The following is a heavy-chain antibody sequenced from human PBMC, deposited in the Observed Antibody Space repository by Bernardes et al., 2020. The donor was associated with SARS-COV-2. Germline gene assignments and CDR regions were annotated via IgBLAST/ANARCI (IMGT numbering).Heavy chain of an antibody. CDR3: TKDRDYADYVFDF. Sequence: SLRLSCTVSGFSLNSYGMHWVRQAPGRGLEWVTHISYDETNKYYAESVRGRFSVSRDTSRNTVYLQMNSLKSEDTAIYYCTKDRDYADYVFDFWGQGTVVTVTT. D-gene: IGHD4-17*01. CDR2: ISYDETNK. J-gene: IGHJ4*02. V-gene: IGHV3-30*18. CDR1: GFSLNSYG.